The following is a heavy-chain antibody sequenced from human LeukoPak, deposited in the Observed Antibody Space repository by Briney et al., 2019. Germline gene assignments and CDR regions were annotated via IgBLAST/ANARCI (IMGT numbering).Heavy chain of an antibody. D-gene: IGHD6-13*01. V-gene: IGHV4-39*01. CDR2: IYYGGST. Sequence: SETLSLTCTVSGGSTSSSSFSWAWIRQPPGKGLEWIGTIYYGGSTNSNPSLKSRVTISVDTSKNQFSLRLNSVTAADTAVYYCARHVTATGSADYWGQGTLVTVSS. J-gene: IGHJ4*02. CDR3: ARHVTATGSADY. CDR1: GGSTSSSSFS.